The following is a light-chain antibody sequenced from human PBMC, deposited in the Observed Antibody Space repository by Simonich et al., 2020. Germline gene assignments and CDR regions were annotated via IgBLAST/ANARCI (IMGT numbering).Light chain of an antibody. Sequence: EIVLTQSPGTLSLSPGERATLSCRASQRVSSSYLAWYQQKPGLAPRLLIYDASRRATGIPDRFSGSGSGTDFTLTISRLEPEDFAVYYCQQYGSSPKTFGQGTKLEIK. V-gene: IGKV3D-20*01. J-gene: IGKJ2*01. CDR1: QRVSSSY. CDR3: QQYGSSPKT. CDR2: DAS.